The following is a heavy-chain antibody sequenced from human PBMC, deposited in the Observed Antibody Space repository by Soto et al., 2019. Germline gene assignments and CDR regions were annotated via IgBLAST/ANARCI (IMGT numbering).Heavy chain of an antibody. CDR1: VGSFSGYY. Sequence: PSETLSLTCAVYVGSFSGYYCSWIRQPQGKGLEWIGEINHSGNTNYNPSLKSRVTISVDTSKNQFSLKLSSVTAADTAVYYCARGGGGGDRLYWYFDLWGRGTLVTVSS. J-gene: IGHJ2*01. D-gene: IGHD2-21*02. CDR2: INHSGNT. CDR3: ARGGGGGDRLYWYFDL. V-gene: IGHV4-34*01.